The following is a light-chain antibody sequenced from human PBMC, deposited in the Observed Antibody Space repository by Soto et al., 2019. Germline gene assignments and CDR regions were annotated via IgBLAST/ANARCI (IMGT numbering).Light chain of an antibody. V-gene: IGKV3-15*01. CDR1: QSVSSN. J-gene: IGKJ5*01. CDR2: GAS. Sequence: EIVMTQSPATLSVSPGERATLSCRASQSVSSNLAWYQQKPGQAPRLLIYGASTRATGIPARFSGSRSGTEFTLTNSSLQSVDFAVYYCQQYNNWPPTFGQGTRLEIK. CDR3: QQYNNWPPT.